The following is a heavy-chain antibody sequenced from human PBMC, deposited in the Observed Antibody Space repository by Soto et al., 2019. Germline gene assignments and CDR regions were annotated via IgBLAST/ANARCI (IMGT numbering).Heavy chain of an antibody. Sequence: QVQLVESGGGVVQPGRSLRLSCAASGFTFSSYAMHWVRQAPGKGLEWVAVISYDGSNKYYADSVKGRFTISRDNSKNTPYLQMNSLRAEDTAVYYCARVGEYCGGDCYSCDYWGQGTLVTVSS. CDR3: ARVGEYCGGDCYSCDY. V-gene: IGHV3-30-3*01. D-gene: IGHD2-21*02. J-gene: IGHJ4*02. CDR1: GFTFSSYA. CDR2: ISYDGSNK.